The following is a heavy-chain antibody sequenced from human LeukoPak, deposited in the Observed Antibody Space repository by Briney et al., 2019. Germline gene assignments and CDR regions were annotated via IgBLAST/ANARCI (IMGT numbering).Heavy chain of an antibody. J-gene: IGHJ4*02. D-gene: IGHD5-18*01. CDR3: ARIQYGYGPFDY. V-gene: IGHV4-59*01. Sequence: SETLSLTCTVSGDSISSSYWSWIRQPPGKGLECIAYISYTGSTNYNPSLKSRLTISVDTSKNQFSLKLNSVTAADTAMNYCARIQYGYGPFDYWGQGTLVTVSS. CDR1: GDSISSSY. CDR2: ISYTGST.